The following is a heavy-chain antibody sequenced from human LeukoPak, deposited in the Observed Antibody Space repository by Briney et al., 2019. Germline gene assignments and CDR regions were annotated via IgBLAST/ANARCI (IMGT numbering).Heavy chain of an antibody. CDR3: ARGEHFYGPTVAVAGTAVDY. CDR1: GGTFSSYA. V-gene: IGHV1-69*04. J-gene: IGHJ4*02. Sequence: GASVKVSCKASGGTFSSYAISWVRQAPGQGLEWMGRIIPILGIANYAQKFQGRVTITADKSTSTAYMELSSLRSEDTAVYYCARGEHFYGPTVAVAGTAVDYWGQGTLVTVSS. D-gene: IGHD6-19*01. CDR2: IIPILGIA.